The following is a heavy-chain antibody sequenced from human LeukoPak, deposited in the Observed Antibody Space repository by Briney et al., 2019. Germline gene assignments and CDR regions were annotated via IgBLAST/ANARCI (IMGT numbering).Heavy chain of an antibody. CDR3: ARASGYHWESLYDY. J-gene: IGHJ4*02. CDR1: GGSISNYY. CDR2: IYYSGST. D-gene: IGHD5-12*01. V-gene: IGHV4-59*01. Sequence: SETLSLTCTVSGGSISNYYWSWIRQPPGKGLEWIGYIYYSGSTNYNPSLKSRVTISVDTSKNQFSLKLRSVTAADTAVYYCARASGYHWESLYDYWGQGTLVTVSS.